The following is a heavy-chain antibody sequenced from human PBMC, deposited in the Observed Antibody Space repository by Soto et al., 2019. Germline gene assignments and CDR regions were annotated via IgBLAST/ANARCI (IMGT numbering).Heavy chain of an antibody. CDR1: GFTFSDHY. V-gene: IGHV3-11*05. CDR3: ARLRLTGYFDY. Sequence: QVQLVESGGGLVKPGGSLRLSCVASGFTFSDHYMTWIRQAPGKGLEWLSYVSTSSSYTNYADSVKGRFTISRDTAMNSLYLQMNSLRAEDTAVYYCARLRLTGYFDYWGQGTLVTVSS. J-gene: IGHJ4*02. CDR2: VSTSSSYT.